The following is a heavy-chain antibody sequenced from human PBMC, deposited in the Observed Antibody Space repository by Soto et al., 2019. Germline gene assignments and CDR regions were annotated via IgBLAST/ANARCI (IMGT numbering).Heavy chain of an antibody. CDR2: ISNSDDVG. V-gene: IGHV3-23*01. CDR1: GFNFNNHI. Sequence: GGSLRLYCSGSGFNFNNHIINWVRQAPGKGLEWVASISNSDDVGFYADSVRGRFSVTRDRSSSTLYLQMDYVQVEDTAIYYCAKTVGATKLEDYWGQGTLVTVSS. CDR3: AKTVGATKLEDY. D-gene: IGHD1-26*01. J-gene: IGHJ4*02.